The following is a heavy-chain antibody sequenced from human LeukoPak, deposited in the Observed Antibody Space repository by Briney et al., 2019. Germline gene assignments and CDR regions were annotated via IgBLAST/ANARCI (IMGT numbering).Heavy chain of an antibody. CDR1: GGSISSGGYS. J-gene: IGHJ4*02. CDR3: ARRTGYSSGWYY. CDR2: IYYSGST. Sequence: SQTLSLTCAVSGGSISSGGYSWNWIRQPPGKGLEWIGSIYYSGSTYYNPSLKSRVTISVDTSKNQFSLKLSSVTAADTAVYYCARRTGYSSGWYYWGQGTLVTVSS. D-gene: IGHD6-19*01. V-gene: IGHV4-30-2*03.